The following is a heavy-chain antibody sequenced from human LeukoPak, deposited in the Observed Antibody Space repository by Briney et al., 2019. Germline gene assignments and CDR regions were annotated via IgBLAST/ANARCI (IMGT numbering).Heavy chain of an antibody. D-gene: IGHD3-3*01. J-gene: IGHJ4*02. CDR2: INHSGSA. V-gene: IGHV4-34*01. CDR3: ARARRDSGYYKVDY. Sequence: SETLSLTCAVYGGSLSGSYWSWIRQPQGKGLEWIGEINHSGSANYNPSLKSRVTLSIDKSKNQFSLNVNSVTAADTAVYYCARARRDSGYYKVDYWGQGTLVTVSS. CDR1: GGSLSGSY.